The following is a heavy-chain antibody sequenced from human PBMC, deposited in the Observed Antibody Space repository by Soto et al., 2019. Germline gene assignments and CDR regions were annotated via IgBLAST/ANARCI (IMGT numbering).Heavy chain of an antibody. V-gene: IGHV1-69*13. CDR3: ASRAMAVTWFDP. D-gene: IGHD6-19*01. CDR1: GGTDGTYS. CDR2: IIPILSTT. Sequence: SVKVSCKVSGGTDGTYSINWVRQAPGQGLEWMGAIIPILSTTNYAQRFQGRVTITADESTGTVYLELTSLKFEDTAVYYCASRAMAVTWFDPWGQGTLVTVSS. J-gene: IGHJ5*02.